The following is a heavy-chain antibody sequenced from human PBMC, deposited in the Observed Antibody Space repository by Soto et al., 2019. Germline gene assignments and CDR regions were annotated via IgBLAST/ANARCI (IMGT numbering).Heavy chain of an antibody. D-gene: IGHD3-3*01. V-gene: IGHV1-18*01. CDR1: GYTFTSYG. CDR3: ARDKYYDFWSGYYPLPLRYYYGMDV. J-gene: IGHJ6*02. Sequence: QVQLVQSGAEVKKPGASVKVSCKASGYTFTSYGISWVRQAPGQGLEWMGWISAYNGNTNYAQKLQGRVTMTTDTSTSRAYMELRSLRSDDTAVYYCARDKYYDFWSGYYPLPLRYYYGMDVWGQGTTVTVSS. CDR2: ISAYNGNT.